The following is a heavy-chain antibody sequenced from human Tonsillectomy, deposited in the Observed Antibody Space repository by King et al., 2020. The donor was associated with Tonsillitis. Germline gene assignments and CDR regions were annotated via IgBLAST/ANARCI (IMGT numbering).Heavy chain of an antibody. CDR2: IHPSGDIT. Sequence: VQLVESGAEMKKPGASVKLSCKASGYTFTNYNIHWVRQAPGQGFEWMGIIHPSGDITSTAERFQGRVTMTRDTSTSTAYMELSSLRLDDTAVYFCARGWDCDGDCYYFDHWGQGALVTVSS. CDR3: ARGWDCDGDCYYFDH. J-gene: IGHJ4*02. D-gene: IGHD2-21*02. V-gene: IGHV1-46*01. CDR1: GYTFTNYN.